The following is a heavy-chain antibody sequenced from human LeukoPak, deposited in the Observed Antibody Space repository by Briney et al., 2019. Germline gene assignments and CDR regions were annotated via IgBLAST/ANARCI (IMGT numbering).Heavy chain of an antibody. CDR1: AGSISSSSYY. V-gene: IGHV4-39*01. CDR2: IYYSGNT. Sequence: SETLSLTCSVSAGSISSSSYYWGWIRQPPGKGLEWIGTIYYSGNTYYNPSLKSRVTISVDTSKNQFSLKLSSVTAADTAVYFCASHYSHNYFYYMDVWGKGITVTVSS. J-gene: IGHJ6*03. CDR3: ASHYSHNYFYYMDV. D-gene: IGHD4-11*01.